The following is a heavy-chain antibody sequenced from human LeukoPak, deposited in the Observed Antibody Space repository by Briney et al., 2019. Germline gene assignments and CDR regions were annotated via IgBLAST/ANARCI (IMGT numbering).Heavy chain of an antibody. CDR3: ARTYYYGSGSPDY. V-gene: IGHV3-48*03. CDR1: GFTFSSYE. CDR2: ISSSGSTI. Sequence: PGGSLRLSCAASGFTFSSYEMDWVRQAPGKGREWVSYISSSGSTIYYADSVKGRFTISRDNAKNSLYLQMNSLRAEDTAVYYCARTYYYGSGSPDYWGQGTLVTVSS. D-gene: IGHD3-10*01. J-gene: IGHJ4*02.